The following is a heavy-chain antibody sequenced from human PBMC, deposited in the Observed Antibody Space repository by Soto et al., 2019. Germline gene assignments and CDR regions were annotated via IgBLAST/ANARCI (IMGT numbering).Heavy chain of an antibody. V-gene: IGHV1-18*01. CDR2: ISANNGNT. D-gene: IGHD3-10*01. J-gene: IGHJ4*02. Sequence: QVQLVQSGAEVKKPGASVKVSCKASGYTFTSYAISWVRQATGQGLEWMGWISANNGNTNYAQKLQGRVTMTKDTSTSTACMQLRRLRSDVTALYYSARSGPREGYWGQGNVVTVPS. CDR3: ARSGPREGY. CDR1: GYTFTSYA.